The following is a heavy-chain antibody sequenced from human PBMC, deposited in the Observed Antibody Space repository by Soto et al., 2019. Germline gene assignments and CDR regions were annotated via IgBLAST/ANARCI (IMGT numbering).Heavy chain of an antibody. J-gene: IGHJ5*02. V-gene: IGHV4-34*01. CDR3: ATRITCFGLLIPLFAP. Sequence: SETRSETWVGWAGSAKGQSWICIRQPPGKGLEWIGEINHTGGTHYNPSLKSRVTMSVDTSQNQFSLRLSSVTAADTAIYYCATRITCFGLLIPLFAPSAQGTPDTGS. CDR1: AGSAKGQS. D-gene: IGHD1-20*01. CDR2: INHTGGT.